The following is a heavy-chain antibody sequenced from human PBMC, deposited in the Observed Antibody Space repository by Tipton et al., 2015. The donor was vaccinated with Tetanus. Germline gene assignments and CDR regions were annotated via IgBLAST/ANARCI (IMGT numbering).Heavy chain of an antibody. CDR1: GFTFSSYG. V-gene: IGHV3-33*01. J-gene: IGHJ4*02. Sequence: SGFTFSSYGMHWVRQAPGKGLEWVAVIWYDGSNKYYADSVKGRFTISRDNSKNTLYLQMNSLRAEDTAVYYCARDPLGPVAGTSHFDYWGQGTLVTVSS. CDR3: ARDPLGPVAGTSHFDY. D-gene: IGHD6-19*01. CDR2: IWYDGSNK.